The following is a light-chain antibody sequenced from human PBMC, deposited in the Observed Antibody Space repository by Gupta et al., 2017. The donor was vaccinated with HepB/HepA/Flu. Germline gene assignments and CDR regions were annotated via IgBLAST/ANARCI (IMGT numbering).Light chain of an antibody. CDR3: ASWDDSLKGPV. Sequence: QSVLTQPPSASGTPGQRVTISCSGSSSNIGSNPVNWYQQLPGMAPKLLIDSNTQRPSGVPDRFAGSKSGTSASLAISGLQSEDEAEDDCASWDDSLKGPVFGGGTKLTVL. J-gene: IGLJ2*01. CDR2: SNT. CDR1: SSNIGSNP. V-gene: IGLV1-44*01.